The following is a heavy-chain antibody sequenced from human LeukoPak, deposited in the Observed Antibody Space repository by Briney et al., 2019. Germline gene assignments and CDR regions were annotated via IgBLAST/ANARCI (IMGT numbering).Heavy chain of an antibody. J-gene: IGHJ4*02. D-gene: IGHD3-9*01. CDR3: ARGGLRYFGD. V-gene: IGHV3-7*04. Sequence: GGPLRLSCAASGFTFTSFWMSWVRPAPGKGLEWVAYIKPDVSEKYYVDSVRGRFTISRDNTKNSLYLRMNSLRGEDTAVYYCARGGLRYFGDWGQGTLVTVSS. CDR1: GFTFTSFW. CDR2: IKPDVSEK.